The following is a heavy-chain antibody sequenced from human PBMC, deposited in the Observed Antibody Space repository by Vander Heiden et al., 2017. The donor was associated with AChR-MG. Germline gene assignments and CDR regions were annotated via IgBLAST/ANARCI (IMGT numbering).Heavy chain of an antibody. J-gene: IGHJ4*02. CDR2: IWYDGSNK. Sequence: SCAASGFTFSSDGMHWVRQAPGKGLEWVAVIWYDGSNKYYADSVKGRFTISRDNSKNTLYLQMNSLRAEDTAVYYCARVGLYSYGYSGFDYWGQGTLVTVSS. D-gene: IGHD5-18*01. CDR3: ARVGLYSYGYSGFDY. V-gene: IGHV3-33*01. CDR1: GFTFSSDG.